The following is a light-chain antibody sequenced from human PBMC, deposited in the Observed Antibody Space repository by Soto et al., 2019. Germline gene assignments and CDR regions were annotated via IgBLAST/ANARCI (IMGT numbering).Light chain of an antibody. Sequence: EIVMTQSPATLSVSPGERATLSCRASQSVSSKLAWYQQKPGQAPRLLIYGASTRATDVPDRFSGSGSGTEFTLTISSLQSEDSAIYYCQQYSNWPPLTFGGGTKVEI. J-gene: IGKJ4*01. CDR2: GAS. V-gene: IGKV3-15*01. CDR3: QQYSNWPPLT. CDR1: QSVSSK.